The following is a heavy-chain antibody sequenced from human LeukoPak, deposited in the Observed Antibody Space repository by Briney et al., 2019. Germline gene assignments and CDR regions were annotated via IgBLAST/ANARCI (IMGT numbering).Heavy chain of an antibody. D-gene: IGHD1-26*01. CDR1: GYTFTSYG. V-gene: IGHV1-18*01. CDR2: ISAYYGNT. CDR3: ARVSVGGFDY. J-gene: IGHJ4*02. Sequence: GASVNVSCKASGYTFTSYGISWVRQAPGQGLEWMGWISAYYGNTNYAQKLQGRVTLTTDTSTSTAYMELRSLTSDDAAVYFCARVSVGGFDYWGQGTLVTVSS.